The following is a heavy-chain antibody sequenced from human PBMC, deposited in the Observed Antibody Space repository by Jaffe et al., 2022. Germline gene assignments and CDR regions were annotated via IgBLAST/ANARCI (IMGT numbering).Heavy chain of an antibody. CDR2: IYYSGST. Sequence: QVQLQESGPGLVKPSETLSLTCTVSGGSISSYYWSWIRQPPGKGLEWIGYIYYSGSTNYNPSLKSRVTISVDTSKNQFSLKLSSVTAADTAVYYCARHQRFLDFDYWGQGTLVTVSS. CDR3: ARHQRFLDFDY. CDR1: GGSISSYY. J-gene: IGHJ4*02. V-gene: IGHV4-59*01. D-gene: IGHD3-3*01.